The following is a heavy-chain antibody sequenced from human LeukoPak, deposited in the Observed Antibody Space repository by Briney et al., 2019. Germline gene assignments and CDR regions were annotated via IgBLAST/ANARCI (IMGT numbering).Heavy chain of an antibody. CDR3: ARGGGRHVEY. Sequence: PGGSLRLSCAASGFTFSSYWMGWVRQAPGKGLEWVANIKEDGSEKNYVDSVKGRFTISRDNAKNSLYLQMNSLRAEDTAVYYCARGGGRHVEYWGQGNLVTVSS. CDR2: IKEDGSEK. V-gene: IGHV3-7*05. CDR1: GFTFSSYW. D-gene: IGHD2/OR15-2a*01. J-gene: IGHJ4*02.